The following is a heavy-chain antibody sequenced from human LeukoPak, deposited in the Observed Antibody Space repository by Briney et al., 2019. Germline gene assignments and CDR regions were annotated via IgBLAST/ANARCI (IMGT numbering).Heavy chain of an antibody. D-gene: IGHD3-10*01. CDR3: ARETPYGSLTFDY. CDR2: INPNSGGT. J-gene: IGHJ4*02. CDR1: GYTFTGYY. Sequence: ASVKVSCKASGYTFTGYYMHWVRQAPGQGLEWMGWINPNSGGTNYAQKFQGRVTMTRGTSISTAYMELSRLRSDDTAVYYCARETPYGSLTFDYWGQGTRVTVSS. V-gene: IGHV1-2*02.